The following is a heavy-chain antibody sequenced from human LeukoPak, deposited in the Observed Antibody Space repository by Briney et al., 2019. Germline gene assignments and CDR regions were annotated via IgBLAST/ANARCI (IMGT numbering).Heavy chain of an antibody. CDR1: ELTFSGYW. CDR2: IRHDGVQT. CDR3: ARDGHSSGSFDY. Sequence: GGSLRLSCAASELTFSGYWMNWVRQAPGKGLQWVGNIRHDGVQTHYSDSVKGRFTISRVNAKRSLYLQMNSLRPEDTAVYYCARDGHSSGSFDYWGQGTLVTVSS. D-gene: IGHD3-10*01. J-gene: IGHJ4*02. V-gene: IGHV3-7*01.